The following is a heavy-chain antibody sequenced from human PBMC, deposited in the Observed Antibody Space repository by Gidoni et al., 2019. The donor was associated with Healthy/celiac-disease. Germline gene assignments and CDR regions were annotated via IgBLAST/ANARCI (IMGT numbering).Heavy chain of an antibody. CDR3: ARESYYDFWSGPFDY. CDR2: INAGNGNT. D-gene: IGHD3-3*01. Sequence: QVQLVQSGAEVKKPGASVKVSCKASGYTFTSYAMHWVRQAPGQRLEWMGWINAGNGNTKYSQKFQGRVTITRDTSASTAYMELSSLRSEDTAVYYCARESYYDFWSGPFDYWGQGTLVTVSS. CDR1: GYTFTSYA. J-gene: IGHJ4*02. V-gene: IGHV1-3*01.